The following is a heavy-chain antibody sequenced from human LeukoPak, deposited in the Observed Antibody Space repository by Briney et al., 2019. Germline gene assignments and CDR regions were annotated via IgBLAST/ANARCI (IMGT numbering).Heavy chain of an antibody. CDR1: GYTFTSYF. Sequence: ASVKVPCKASGYTFTSYFMHWVRQAPGQGLEWMGWINPNSGGANYAQKFQGRVTMTRDTSISTAYMELSRLRSDDTAVYYCARTRWELGGLFDYWGQGTPVTVSS. CDR2: INPNSGGA. J-gene: IGHJ4*02. V-gene: IGHV1-2*02. D-gene: IGHD1-26*01. CDR3: ARTRWELGGLFDY.